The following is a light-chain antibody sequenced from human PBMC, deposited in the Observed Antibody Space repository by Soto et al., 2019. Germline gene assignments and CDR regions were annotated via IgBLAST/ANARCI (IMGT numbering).Light chain of an antibody. J-gene: IGKJ4*01. Sequence: ECVLTQSPGTLSLSPGERATLSCRASQTVRSNYLSWYQQTRGQAPSLLIYAASSRATGIADRISGGASGTVFPPTISRLEDEDSAVYCCQQFSSSPLTFGGGTKVDIK. CDR3: QQFSSSPLT. CDR2: AAS. CDR1: QTVRSNY. V-gene: IGKV3-20*01.